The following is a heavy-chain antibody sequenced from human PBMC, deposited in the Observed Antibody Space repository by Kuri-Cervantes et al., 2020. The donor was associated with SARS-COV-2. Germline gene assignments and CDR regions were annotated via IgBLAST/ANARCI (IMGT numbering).Heavy chain of an antibody. V-gene: IGHV4-34*01. CDR1: GGSISDYS. CDR2: INHSGST. J-gene: IGHJ4*02. Sequence: SETLSLTCAVYGGSISDYSWVWIRQPPGKGLEWIGEINHSGSTNYNPSLKSRVAISVETSKNQFSLKLSSVTAADTAVYYCARVSGWVGESYYFDYWGQGTLVTVSS. CDR3: ARVSGWVGESYYFDY. D-gene: IGHD3-10*01.